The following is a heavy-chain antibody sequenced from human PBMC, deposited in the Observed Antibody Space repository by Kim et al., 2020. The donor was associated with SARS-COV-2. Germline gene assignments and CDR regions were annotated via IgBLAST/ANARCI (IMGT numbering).Heavy chain of an antibody. V-gene: IGHV4-31*03. CDR1: GGSISSGGYY. CDR2: IYYSGST. D-gene: IGHD3-10*01. Sequence: SETLSLTCTVSGGSISSGGYYWSWIRQHPGKGLEWIGYIYYSGSTYYNPSLKSRVTISVDTSKNQFSLKLSSVTAADTAVYYCARGVRGVPDYWGQGTLVTVSS. J-gene: IGHJ4*02. CDR3: ARGVRGVPDY.